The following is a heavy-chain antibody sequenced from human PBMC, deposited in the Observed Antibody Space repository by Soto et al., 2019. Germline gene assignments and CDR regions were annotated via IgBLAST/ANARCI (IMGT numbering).Heavy chain of an antibody. D-gene: IGHD2-15*01. CDR3: ARKGYCSGGSCSNHYYYYYGMDV. Sequence: GGSLRLSCAASGFTFSSYSMNWVRQAPGKGQEWVSSISSISSYIYYADSVKGRFTISRDNAKNSLYLQMNSLRAEDTAVYYCARKGYCSGGSCSNHYYYYYGMDVWGQGTTVTVSS. CDR1: GFTFSSYS. V-gene: IGHV3-21*01. J-gene: IGHJ6*02. CDR2: ISSISSYI.